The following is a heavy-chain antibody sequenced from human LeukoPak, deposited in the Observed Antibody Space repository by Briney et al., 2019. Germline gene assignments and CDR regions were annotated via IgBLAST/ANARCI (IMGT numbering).Heavy chain of an antibody. D-gene: IGHD1-26*01. CDR3: ARSDSGSYNAFDI. CDR2: INWNGGST. V-gene: IGHV3-20*01. Sequence: GGSLRLSCAASGFTFDGYGMSWVRQAPGKGLEWVSGINWNGGSTGYADSVKGRFTISRDNAKNSLYLQMNSLRAEDTALYHCARSDSGSYNAFDIWGQGTMVTVSS. CDR1: GFTFDGYG. J-gene: IGHJ3*02.